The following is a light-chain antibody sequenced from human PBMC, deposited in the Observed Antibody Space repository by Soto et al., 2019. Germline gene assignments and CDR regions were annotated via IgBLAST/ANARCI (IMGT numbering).Light chain of an antibody. CDR1: QSISSW. J-gene: IGKJ1*01. Sequence: DIQITQSPSTLSASVGDRSTITCLASQSISSWLAWYQQKPGKAPKLLIYDASSLESVVTSRFSGSGSGTEFTLTISSLQPDDFATYYCQPYNSYSWTVGPGTKVEIK. CDR3: QPYNSYSWT. CDR2: DAS. V-gene: IGKV1-5*01.